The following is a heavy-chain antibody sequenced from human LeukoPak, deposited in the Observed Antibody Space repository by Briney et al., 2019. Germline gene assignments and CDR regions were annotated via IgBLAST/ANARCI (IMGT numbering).Heavy chain of an antibody. CDR1: GFTFSDYA. V-gene: IGHV3-30-3*01. D-gene: IGHD1-7*01. CDR2: ISKDGSDK. J-gene: IGHJ4*02. Sequence: GGSLRLSCAASGFTFSDYAMHWVRQAPGKGLEWVAVISKDGSDKYYPGSVRGRFTISRDNSKNTIYLRMDSLRAEDTAIYYCARDYWWNYDYWGQGTLVTVSS. CDR3: ARDYWWNYDY.